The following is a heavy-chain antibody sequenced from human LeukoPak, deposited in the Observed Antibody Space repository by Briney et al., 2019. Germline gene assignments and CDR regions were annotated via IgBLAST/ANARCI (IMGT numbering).Heavy chain of an antibody. D-gene: IGHD4-17*01. CDR2: INHSGST. Sequence: PSETLSLTCAVYGGSFSGYYWSWIRQPPGKGLEWIGEINHSGSTNYNPSLKSRVTILVDTSKNQFSLELSSVTAADTAVYYCARGYGKFDYWGQGTLVTVSS. CDR3: ARGYGKFDY. J-gene: IGHJ4*02. CDR1: GGSFSGYY. V-gene: IGHV4-34*01.